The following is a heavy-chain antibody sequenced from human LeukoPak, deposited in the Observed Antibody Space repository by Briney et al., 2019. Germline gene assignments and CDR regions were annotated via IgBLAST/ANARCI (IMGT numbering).Heavy chain of an antibody. Sequence: GGSLRLSCAASGFAFSSFAMGWVRQAPGKGLEWVSAISGSGGITYYADSVKGRFTISSANTKNTLHLQMNSLRAEDTAVYYSANGDTKRISMVRGVMQPFDYWGQGTLVT. CDR1: GFAFSSFA. D-gene: IGHD3-10*01. CDR3: ANGDTKRISMVRGVMQPFDY. J-gene: IGHJ4*02. CDR2: ISGSGGIT. V-gene: IGHV3-23*01.